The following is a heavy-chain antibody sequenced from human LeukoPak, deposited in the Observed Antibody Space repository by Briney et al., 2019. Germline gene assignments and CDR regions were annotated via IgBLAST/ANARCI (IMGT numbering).Heavy chain of an antibody. CDR3: ARGEYCSSTSCYGCNY. CDR1: GYTFTSYD. J-gene: IGHJ4*02. V-gene: IGHV1-8*01. D-gene: IGHD2-2*01. CDR2: MNPNSGNT. Sequence: ASVKVSCKASGYTFTSYDINWVRQATGQGLEWMGWMNPNSGNTGYAQKFQGRVTMTRNTSISTAYMELSSLRSEDTAVYYCARGEYCSSTSCYGCNYWGQGTLVTVSS.